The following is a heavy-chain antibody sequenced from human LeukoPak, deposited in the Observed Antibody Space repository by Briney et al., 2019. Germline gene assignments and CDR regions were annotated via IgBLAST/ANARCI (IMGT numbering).Heavy chain of an antibody. J-gene: IGHJ3*02. CDR2: IYYSGST. V-gene: IGHV4-59*01. Sequence: SETLSLTCTVSGGSISRYYWSWIRQPPGKGLEWIGYIYYSGSTNYNPSLKSRVTISVDTSKNQFSLKLTSVTAADTAVYYCARSIAVAGNDAFDIWGRGTMVTVSS. D-gene: IGHD6-19*01. CDR3: ARSIAVAGNDAFDI. CDR1: GGSISRYY.